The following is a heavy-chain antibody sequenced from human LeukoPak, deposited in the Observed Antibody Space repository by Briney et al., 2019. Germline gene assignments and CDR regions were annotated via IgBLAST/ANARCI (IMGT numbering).Heavy chain of an antibody. CDR3: ARVVDTYDFWNLIYYFDY. D-gene: IGHD3-3*01. CDR1: GGSISSYY. CDR2: IYYSGST. V-gene: IGHV4-59*01. J-gene: IGHJ4*02. Sequence: PSETLSLTCTVSGGSISSYYWSWIRQPPGKGLEWIGYIYYSGSTNYNPSLKSRVTISVDTSKNQSSLKLSSVTAADTAVYYCARVVDTYDFWNLIYYFDYWGQGTLVTVSS.